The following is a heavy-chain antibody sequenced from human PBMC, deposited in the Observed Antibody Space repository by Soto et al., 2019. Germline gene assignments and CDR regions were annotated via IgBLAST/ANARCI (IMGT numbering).Heavy chain of an antibody. J-gene: IGHJ6*02. Sequence: PSETLSLTCTVSGGSISSSSYYWGWIRQPPGKGLEWIGSIYYSGSTYYNPSLKSRVTISVDTSKNQFSLKLSSVTAADTAVYYCARHDGGSGWYVYYGMDVWGQGTTVTVSS. CDR1: GGSISSSSYY. V-gene: IGHV4-39*01. D-gene: IGHD6-19*01. CDR2: IYYSGST. CDR3: ARHDGGSGWYVYYGMDV.